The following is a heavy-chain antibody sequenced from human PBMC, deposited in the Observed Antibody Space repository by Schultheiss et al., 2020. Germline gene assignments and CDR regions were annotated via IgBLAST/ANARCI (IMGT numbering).Heavy chain of an antibody. CDR1: GFTFSSYA. D-gene: IGHD3-3*01. CDR3: AKEGEYDFWSGYYVYYYYYGMDV. J-gene: IGHJ6*02. Sequence: GESLKISCAASGFTFSSYAMSWVRQAPGKGLEWVSAISGSGGSTYYADSVKGRFTISRDNSKNTLYLQMNSLRAEDTAVYYCAKEGEYDFWSGYYVYYYYYGMDVWGQGTTVTVSS. CDR2: ISGSGGST. V-gene: IGHV3-23*01.